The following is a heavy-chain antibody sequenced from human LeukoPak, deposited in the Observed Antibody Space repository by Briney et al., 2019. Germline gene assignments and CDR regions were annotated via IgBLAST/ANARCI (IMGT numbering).Heavy chain of an antibody. V-gene: IGHV4-39*07. CDR2: IYYSGST. J-gene: IGHJ3*02. CDR3: AEGTYYYDSSGYYPFAFDI. Sequence: SETLSLTCTVSGGSISSSSYYWGWIRQPPGKGLEWIGSIYYSGSTYYNPSLKSRVTISVDTSKNQFSLKLSSVTAADTAVYYCAEGTYYYDSSGYYPFAFDIWGQGTMVTVSS. CDR1: GGSISSSSYY. D-gene: IGHD3-22*01.